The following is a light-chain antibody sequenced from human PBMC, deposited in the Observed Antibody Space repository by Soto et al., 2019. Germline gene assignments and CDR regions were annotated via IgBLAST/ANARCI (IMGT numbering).Light chain of an antibody. CDR3: SAYTSSSTPYV. Sequence: QSALTQPASVSGSPGQSITISCTGTSSDVGGYNYVSWYQQPPGTAPKLMIYDVSNRPSGVSNRFSGSKSGNTASLTITGLQAEDEADYYCSAYTSSSTPYVFGTGTKLTVL. CDR1: SSDVGGYNY. J-gene: IGLJ1*01. V-gene: IGLV2-14*01. CDR2: DVS.